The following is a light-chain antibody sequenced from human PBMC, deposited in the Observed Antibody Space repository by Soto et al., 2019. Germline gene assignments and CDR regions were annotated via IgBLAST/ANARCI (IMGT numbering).Light chain of an antibody. CDR3: QHYYSIPWT. Sequence: DIVMTQSPDSLAVSLGERATINCKSSQSVLSSSNNKNSLAWYQQKPGQPPRLLFYWASTRESGVPDRFSGSGSGTDFTLTISSLQAEDVAVYYCQHYYSIPWTFGQGTKVEIK. CDR2: WAS. J-gene: IGKJ1*01. V-gene: IGKV4-1*01. CDR1: QSVLSSSNNKNS.